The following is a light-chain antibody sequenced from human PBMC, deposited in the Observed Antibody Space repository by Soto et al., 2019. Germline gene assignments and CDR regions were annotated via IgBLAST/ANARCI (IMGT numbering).Light chain of an antibody. J-gene: IGLJ2*01. CDR1: IRDIGAYNL. CDR3: FSFTSNSTFI. Sequence: QSALTQPPSVSGSPGQSVTISCTGTIRDIGAYNLVSWYQQHPGKAPRLIFYDVRNRPSGIPHRFSGSKSGNTASLTISGLQAEDEADYYCFSFTSNSTFIFGGGTKLTVL. CDR2: DVR. V-gene: IGLV2-11*01.